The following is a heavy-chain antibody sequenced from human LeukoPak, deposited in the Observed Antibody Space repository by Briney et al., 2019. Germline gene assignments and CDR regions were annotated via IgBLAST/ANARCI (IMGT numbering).Heavy chain of an antibody. J-gene: IGHJ4*02. Sequence: GGSLRLSCAASGFTFSSYGMHWVRQAPGKGLEWVAVIWYDGSNKYYADSVKGRFTISRDNSKNTLYLQMNSLRAEDTAVYYCAKGITGTTHDSPGYWGQGTLVTVSS. CDR2: IWYDGSNK. CDR1: GFTFSSYG. V-gene: IGHV3-33*06. D-gene: IGHD1-7*01. CDR3: AKGITGTTHDSPGY.